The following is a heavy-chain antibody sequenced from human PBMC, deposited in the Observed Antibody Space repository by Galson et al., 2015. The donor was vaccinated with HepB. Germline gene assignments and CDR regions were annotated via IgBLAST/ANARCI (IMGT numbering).Heavy chain of an antibody. CDR3: ARRNGDTPWRGDHFDY. J-gene: IGHJ4*02. V-gene: IGHV5-51*03. CDR1: GYSFSSYW. CDR2: IYPGDSNT. D-gene: IGHD4-17*01. Sequence: QSGAEVKKPGQSLRISCKASGYSFSSYWIDWVRQMPGKGLEWMGSIYPGDSNTRYSPSFQGQVTISADKSITTAYLQWSSLKASDTAIYYCARRNGDTPWRGDHFDYWGQGTLVTVSS.